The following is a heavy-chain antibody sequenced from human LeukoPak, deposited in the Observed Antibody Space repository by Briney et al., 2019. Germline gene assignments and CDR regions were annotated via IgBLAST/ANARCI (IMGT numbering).Heavy chain of an antibody. Sequence: GGSLRLSCAASGFTFSSYGMHWVRQAPGKGLEWVAFIPYDGSNKYYADSVKGRFTISRDNSKNTLYLQMNSLRAEDTAVYYCAKDPHPYGSGLFYYFDYWDQGTLVTVSS. V-gene: IGHV3-30*02. CDR2: IPYDGSNK. D-gene: IGHD3-10*01. CDR1: GFTFSSYG. CDR3: AKDPHPYGSGLFYYFDY. J-gene: IGHJ4*02.